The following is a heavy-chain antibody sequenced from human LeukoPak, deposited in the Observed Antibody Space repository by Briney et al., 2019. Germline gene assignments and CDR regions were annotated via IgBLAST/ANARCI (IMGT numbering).Heavy chain of an antibody. Sequence: PGGSLRLSCAASGFSFSSYLMSWVRQAPGKGLEWVSTISSNGGGTYYADSVKGRFTISRDNSKNTLYLQMNSLRAEDRALYYCARRLCSGGSCSSFDYWGQGTLVTVSS. V-gene: IGHV3-23*01. CDR1: GFSFSSYL. CDR3: ARRLCSGGSCSSFDY. J-gene: IGHJ4*02. D-gene: IGHD2-15*01. CDR2: ISSNGGGT.